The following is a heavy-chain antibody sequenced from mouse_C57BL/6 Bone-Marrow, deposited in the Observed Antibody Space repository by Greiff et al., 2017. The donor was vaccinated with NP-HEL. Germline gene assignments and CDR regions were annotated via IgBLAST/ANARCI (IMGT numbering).Heavy chain of an antibody. CDR2: ISSGGDYI. CDR1: GFTFSSYA. D-gene: IGHD4-1*01. J-gene: IGHJ2*01. CDR3: TREGGNWDCYFDY. V-gene: IGHV5-9-1*02. Sequence: EVKVVESGEGLVKPGGSLKLSCAASGFTFSSYAMSWVRQTPEKRLEWVAYISSGGDYIYYADTVKGRFTISRDNARNTLYLQMSSLKSEDTAMDYCTREGGNWDCYFDYWGQGTTLTVSS.